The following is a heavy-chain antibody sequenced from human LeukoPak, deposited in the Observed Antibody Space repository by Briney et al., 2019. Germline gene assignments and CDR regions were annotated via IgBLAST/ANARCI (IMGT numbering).Heavy chain of an antibody. CDR3: AKDEWELRSYFDY. CDR2: ISYDGSNK. Sequence: PGRSLRLSCAASGFTFSSYGMHWVRQAPGKGLEWVAVISYDGSNKYYADSVKGRFTISRDNSKNTLYLQMNSLRAEDTAVYYCAKDEWELRSYFDYWGQETLVTVSS. J-gene: IGHJ4*02. D-gene: IGHD1-26*01. V-gene: IGHV3-30*18. CDR1: GFTFSSYG.